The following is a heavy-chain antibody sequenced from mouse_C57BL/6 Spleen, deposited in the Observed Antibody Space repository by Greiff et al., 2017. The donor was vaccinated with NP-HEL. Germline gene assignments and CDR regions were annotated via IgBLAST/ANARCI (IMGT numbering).Heavy chain of an antibody. J-gene: IGHJ3*01. CDR1: GYAFSSSW. V-gene: IGHV1-82*01. D-gene: IGHD3-2*02. CDR3: ALESSGSAWFAY. Sequence: QVQLQQSGPELVKPGASVKISCKASGYAFSSSWMNWVKQRPGKGLEWIGRIYPGDGDTNYNGKFKGKATLTADKSSSTAYMQLSSLTSEDSAVYFCALESSGSAWFAYWGQGTLVTVSA. CDR2: IYPGDGDT.